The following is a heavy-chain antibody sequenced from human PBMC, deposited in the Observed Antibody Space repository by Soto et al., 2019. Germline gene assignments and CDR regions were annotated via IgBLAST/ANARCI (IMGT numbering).Heavy chain of an antibody. V-gene: IGHV4-59*01. CDR3: VREAYIGYGHAIDH. J-gene: IGHJ4*02. D-gene: IGHD5-12*01. CDR1: GFTISTYY. CDR2: NYHSGTT. Sequence: PXETLCLTCSVSGFTISTYYRSWIRQPPGKGLEWIGYNYHSGTTNYNPSLKSRVTISVDTSKNQFSLRLTSVTAADTAIYYCVREAYIGYGHAIDHWGQGTLVTVSS.